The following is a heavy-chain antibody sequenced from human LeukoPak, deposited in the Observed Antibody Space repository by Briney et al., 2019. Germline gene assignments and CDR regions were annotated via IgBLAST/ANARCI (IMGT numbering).Heavy chain of an antibody. D-gene: IGHD1-1*01. V-gene: IGHV4-59*01. CDR1: GGSISSDY. J-gene: IGHJ6*02. CDR3: ARMNGVSYYYYTMDV. Sequence: SETLSLTCTVSGGSISSDYWSWMRQPPGEGLEWIGYINYRGSTNNNPSLKSRVTISVDSSKNQFSLNLSSVTAADTAVYYCARMNGVSYYYYTMDVWAQGTTVTASS. CDR2: INYRGST.